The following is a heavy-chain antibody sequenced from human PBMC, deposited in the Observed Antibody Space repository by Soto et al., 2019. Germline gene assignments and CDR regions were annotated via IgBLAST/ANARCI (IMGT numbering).Heavy chain of an antibody. Sequence: SETLSLTCTVSGDSISGYYWSWIRQPPGKGPEWIGYIFGSGTTNYESSLKSRVIMSLDTSKNQFSLKLTSVTAGDSAMYYCATRPPGDTWVPYFDYWCQGILVTVSS. D-gene: IGHD3-10*01. CDR2: IFGSGTT. CDR1: GDSISGYY. CDR3: ATRPPGDTWVPYFDY. V-gene: IGHV4-59*01. J-gene: IGHJ4*02.